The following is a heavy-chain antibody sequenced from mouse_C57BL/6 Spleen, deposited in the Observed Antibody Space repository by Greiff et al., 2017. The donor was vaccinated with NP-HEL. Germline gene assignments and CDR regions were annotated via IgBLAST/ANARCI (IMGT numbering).Heavy chain of an antibody. J-gene: IGHJ3*01. V-gene: IGHV5-4*01. CDR2: ISDGGSYT. CDR3: ARDEGTAQATAWFAY. Sequence: EVMLVESGGGLVKPGGSLKLSCAASGFTFSSYAMSWVRQTPEKRLEWVATISDGGSYTYYPDNVKGRFTISRDNAKNNLYLQMSHLKSEDTAMYYCARDEGTAQATAWFAYWGQGTLVTVSA. D-gene: IGHD3-2*02. CDR1: GFTFSSYA.